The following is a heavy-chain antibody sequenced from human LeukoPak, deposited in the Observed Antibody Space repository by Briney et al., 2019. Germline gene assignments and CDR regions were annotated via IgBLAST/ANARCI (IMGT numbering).Heavy chain of an antibody. Sequence: GGSLRLSCAASGFTFSSYGMHWVRQAPGKGLEWVAVISYDGSNKYYADSVKGRFTISRDNSKNTLYLQMNSLRAEDTAVYYCAKDERFLEWSAAMDVWGQGTTVTVSS. J-gene: IGHJ6*02. CDR1: GFTFSSYG. V-gene: IGHV3-30*18. CDR3: AKDERFLEWSAAMDV. CDR2: ISYDGSNK. D-gene: IGHD3-3*01.